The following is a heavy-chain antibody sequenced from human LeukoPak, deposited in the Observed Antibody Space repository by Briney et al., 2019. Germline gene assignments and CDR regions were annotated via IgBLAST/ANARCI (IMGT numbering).Heavy chain of an antibody. V-gene: IGHV4-59*01. Sequence: SETLSLTCTVSGGSISSYYWSWIRQPPGKGLEWIGYIYYSGSTNYNPSLKSRVTISVDTPKNQFSLKLSSVTAADTAVYYCARGARRGYSYGLDFDYWGQGTLVTVSS. CDR2: IYYSGST. CDR3: ARGARRGYSYGLDFDY. CDR1: GGSISSYY. J-gene: IGHJ4*02. D-gene: IGHD5-18*01.